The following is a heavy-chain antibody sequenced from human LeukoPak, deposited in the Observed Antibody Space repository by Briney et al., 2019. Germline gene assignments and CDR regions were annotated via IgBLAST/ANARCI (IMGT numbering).Heavy chain of an antibody. CDR3: AKYFQVTTPYLDY. V-gene: IGHV3-23*01. CDR2: ITGSGDKT. J-gene: IGHJ4*02. CDR1: GFTFSSYA. Sequence: GGSLRLSCAVSGFTFSSYAMSWVRQAPGKGLEWVSSITGSGDKTYYADSVKGRFTISRDNSKNTLYLQMHSLRAEDTPIYHCAKYFQVTTPYLDYWGQGALVTVSS. D-gene: IGHD2-21*02.